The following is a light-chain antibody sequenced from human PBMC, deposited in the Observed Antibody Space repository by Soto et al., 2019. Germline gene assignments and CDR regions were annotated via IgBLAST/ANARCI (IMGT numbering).Light chain of an antibody. J-gene: IGKJ2*01. CDR3: QHRTNWEYT. CDR2: GAS. Sequence: EIVLTQSPGTLSLSPGERATLSCRASQSVSSNHLAWYQQKPGQAPRLLIYGASTRASGIPDRFSGSGSGTDFTLTISSLEPEDFAVYSCQHRTNWEYTFGQGTKLEIK. CDR1: QSVSSNH. V-gene: IGKV3D-20*02.